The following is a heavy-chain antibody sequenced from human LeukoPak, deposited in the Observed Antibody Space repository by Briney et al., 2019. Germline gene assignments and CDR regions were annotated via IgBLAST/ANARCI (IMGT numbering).Heavy chain of an antibody. CDR3: ARGLLSYGAPSHFDY. V-gene: IGHV1-69*13. J-gene: IGHJ4*02. D-gene: IGHD4-17*01. CDR2: IIPIFGTA. CDR1: GYTFTSYS. Sequence: ASVKVSCKASGYTFTSYSINWVRQAPGQGLEWMGGIIPIFGTANYAQKFQGRVTITADESTSTAYMELSSLRSEDTAVYYCARGLLSYGAPSHFDYWGQGTLVTVSS.